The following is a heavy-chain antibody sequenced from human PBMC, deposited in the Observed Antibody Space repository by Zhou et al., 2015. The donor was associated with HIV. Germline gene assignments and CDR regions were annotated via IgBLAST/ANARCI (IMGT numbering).Heavy chain of an antibody. J-gene: IGHJ4*02. D-gene: IGHD1-26*01. V-gene: IGHV3-74*02. CDR3: AKDWSYSLDY. CDR2: INSDGSTT. Sequence: EEQLVESGGGLAQPGGSLRLSCAASGFDFSNTWMHWVRQAPGKGLVWVSYINSDGSTTDYADSVKGRFSISRDNARKTVYLQMNSLRAEDTAVYYCAKDWSYSLDYWGQGTLVTVSS. CDR1: GFDFSNTW.